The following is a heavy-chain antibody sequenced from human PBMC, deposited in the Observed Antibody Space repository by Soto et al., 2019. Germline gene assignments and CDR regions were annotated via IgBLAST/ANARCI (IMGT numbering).Heavy chain of an antibody. CDR1: GYKFTSSW. V-gene: IGHV5-51*01. CDR3: ARKDKSGYFNWFDP. D-gene: IGHD3-22*01. Sequence: GESLKISCRTSGYKFTSSWIAWVRQKPGKGLEWMGIIFPSDSDTRYSPSFQGQVTISADRSTSTVFLQWASLKASDTAVYFCARKDKSGYFNWFDPWGQGTLVTVSS. J-gene: IGHJ5*02. CDR2: IFPSDSDT.